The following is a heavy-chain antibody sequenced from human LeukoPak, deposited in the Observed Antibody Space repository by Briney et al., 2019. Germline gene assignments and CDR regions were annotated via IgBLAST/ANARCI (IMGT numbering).Heavy chain of an antibody. V-gene: IGHV3-74*01. CDR3: AKSDYFAL. Sequence: GGSLRLSCAASGFSLSGFWVHWVRQAPGRGLVWVSRSKYDGTSASYADSVKGRYTLSRDNAKNTLYLHMNSLRAEGKAVYYYAKSDYFALWGQGTLVTVSS. CDR1: GFSLSGFW. J-gene: IGHJ4*02. CDR2: SKYDGTSA.